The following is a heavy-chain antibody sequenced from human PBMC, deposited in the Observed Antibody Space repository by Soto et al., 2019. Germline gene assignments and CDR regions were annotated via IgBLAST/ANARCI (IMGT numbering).Heavy chain of an antibody. J-gene: IGHJ4*02. CDR3: AWMKMARLDH. CDR2: ITPALHLT. CDR1: GVSFNSYG. V-gene: IGHV1-69*09. D-gene: IGHD2-2*03. Sequence: QVQLQQSGAEVKRPGSSVKVSRKASGVSFNSYGFAWVRQAPGQGLEWLGKITPALHLTNYAQSFQGRVTITADTSTSTLYLELTSLTSKDTAVYYCAWMKMARLDHWGQGTLVTVSS.